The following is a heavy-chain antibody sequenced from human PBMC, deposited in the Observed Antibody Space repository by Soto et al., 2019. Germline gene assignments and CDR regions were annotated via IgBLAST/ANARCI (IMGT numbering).Heavy chain of an antibody. Sequence: QVQLQESGPGLVKPSQTLSLTCSVSGASVNSGLFYWTWIRQHPGKGLEWLGYISYSGSTNYNPSLKSRLSMSLDTSKTRFSLRLTSGTVADTAVYVCASRTGDNYGKFDFWGLGALVTVSS. V-gene: IGHV4-31*03. CDR2: ISYSGST. D-gene: IGHD5-18*01. CDR3: ASRTGDNYGKFDF. CDR1: GASVNSGLFY. J-gene: IGHJ5*01.